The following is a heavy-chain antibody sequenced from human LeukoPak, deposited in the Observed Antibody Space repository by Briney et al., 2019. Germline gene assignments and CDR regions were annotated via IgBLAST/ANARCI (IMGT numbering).Heavy chain of an antibody. V-gene: IGHV4-61*02. CDR1: GGSISSGSYY. CDR2: IYPSGTT. Sequence: SETLSLTCTVSGGSISSGSYYWSWIRQPAGKGLEWIGRIYPSGTTNYNPSLKSRVTISVDTSKNQFSLKLSSVTAADTAVYYCARGGYCGGDCYFYYWGQGILVTVSS. J-gene: IGHJ4*02. CDR3: ARGGYCGGDCYFYY. D-gene: IGHD2-21*02.